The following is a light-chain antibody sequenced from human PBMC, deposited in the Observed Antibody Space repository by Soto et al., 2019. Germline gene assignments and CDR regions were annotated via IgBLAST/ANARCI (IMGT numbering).Light chain of an antibody. CDR3: QPSDSSPRT. V-gene: IGKV3-20*01. CDR1: QTVGKNY. J-gene: IGKJ1*01. CDR2: GAS. Sequence: EIVLTQSPGTLSVSPGDGATLSCRASQTVGKNYLAWYQQRPGQAPRLLIHGASSRATGIPDRFSGSGSGTEFTLTIGRLEPEDFAVYFCQPSDSSPRTFGQGTKVEIK.